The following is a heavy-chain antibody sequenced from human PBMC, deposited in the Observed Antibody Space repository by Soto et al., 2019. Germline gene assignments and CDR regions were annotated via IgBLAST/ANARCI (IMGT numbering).Heavy chain of an antibody. V-gene: IGHV3-33*01. CDR1: GFTFSSYG. Sequence: GGSLRLSCAASGFTFSSYGMHWVRQAPGKGLEWVAVIWYDGSNKYYADSVKGRFTISRDNSKNTLYLQMNSLRAEDTAVYYCARDDGEEDSYGYMYYWGQGTLVTVSS. CDR2: IWYDGSNK. D-gene: IGHD5-18*01. J-gene: IGHJ4*02. CDR3: ARDDGEEDSYGYMYY.